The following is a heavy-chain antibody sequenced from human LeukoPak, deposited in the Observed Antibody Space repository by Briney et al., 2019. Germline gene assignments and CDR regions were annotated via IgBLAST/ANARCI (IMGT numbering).Heavy chain of an antibody. V-gene: IGHV1-2*02. CDR3: ARDPLTQTPSYYMDV. D-gene: IGHD2-21*02. CDR1: GYTFTGYY. Sequence: ASVKVSCKASGYTFTGYYMHWVRQAPGQGLEWMGWINPNSGGTNYAQKFQGRVTMTRDTSISTAYMELSRLRSDDTAVYYCARDPLTQTPSYYMDVWGKGTTVTVSS. CDR2: INPNSGGT. J-gene: IGHJ6*03.